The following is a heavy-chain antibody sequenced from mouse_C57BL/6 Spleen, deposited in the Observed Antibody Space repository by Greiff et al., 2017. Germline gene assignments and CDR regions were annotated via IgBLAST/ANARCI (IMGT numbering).Heavy chain of an antibody. CDR3: TRFRDIWGGC. CDR2: IDPETGGT. V-gene: IGHV1-15*01. J-gene: IGHJ4*01. CDR1: GYTFTDYE. Sequence: VQLQQSGAELVRPGASVTLSCKASGYTFTDYEMPWVKQTPVHGLEWIGAIDPETGGTAYNQKFKGKAILTADKSSSTAYMELRSLTSEDSAVYYCTRFRDIWGGCRGQGTSVTV. D-gene: IGHD3-3*01.